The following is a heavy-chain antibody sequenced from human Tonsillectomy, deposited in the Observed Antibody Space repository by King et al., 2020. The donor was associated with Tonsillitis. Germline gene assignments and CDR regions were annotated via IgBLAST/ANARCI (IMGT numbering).Heavy chain of an antibody. V-gene: IGHV4-39*07. Sequence: VQLQESGPGLVKPSETLSLTCNVSGDSISGRSYYWGWIRQPPGKGLEWIGSIYHSGSTYYNPSLESRVTISVDTSKNQFSLKLTSVTAADTAVYYCAREGIVVVTAIHYFDFWGQGTLVTVSS. J-gene: IGHJ4*02. CDR1: GDSISGRSYY. CDR2: IYHSGST. CDR3: AREGIVVVTAIHYFDF. D-gene: IGHD2-21*02.